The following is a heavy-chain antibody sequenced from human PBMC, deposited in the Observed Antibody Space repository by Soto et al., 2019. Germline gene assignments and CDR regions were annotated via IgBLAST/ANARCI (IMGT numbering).Heavy chain of an antibody. CDR2: IKSQGDGGTR. CDR1: GFSFRNAW. J-gene: IGHJ6*02. V-gene: IGHV3-15*01. Sequence: GGSLRLSCAASGFSFRNAWMSWVRQAPGKGVEWVGHIKSQGDGGTRDYAAPVKGRFTISRDDSKNMLFLQMNSLKNEDTAVYFCTTDLQAYCDGTTCYAGNYYYDDMDVWGQGTTVTVSS. D-gene: IGHD2-2*01. CDR3: TTDLQAYCDGTTCYAGNYYYDDMDV.